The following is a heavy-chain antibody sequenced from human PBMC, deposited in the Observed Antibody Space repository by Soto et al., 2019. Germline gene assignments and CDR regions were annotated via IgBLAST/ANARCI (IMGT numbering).Heavy chain of an antibody. CDR2: INAGNGKT. D-gene: IGHD2-21*02. Sequence: ASVKVSCKTSGYTFTTSAMHWVRQAAGQRLEWMGYINAGNGKTRYSQKFQGRVTITRDTSASTVYMEVTSLKSEDTAVYYCAGASCSGDCYLTAYSGPGPLATVSS. CDR1: GYTFTTSA. V-gene: IGHV1-3*01. CDR3: AGASCSGDCYLTAY. J-gene: IGHJ4*02.